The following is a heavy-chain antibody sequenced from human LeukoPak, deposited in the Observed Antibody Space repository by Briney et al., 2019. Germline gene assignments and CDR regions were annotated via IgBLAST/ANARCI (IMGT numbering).Heavy chain of an antibody. Sequence: SETLSLTCTVSSGSISGLYRNWVRQPPGKGLEWIGFIYSGGTTYYNPSLNSRATVSLDTSKSQLSLKLTSVTAADTAVYYCMRSHGAYWGQGTLVTVSS. J-gene: IGHJ4*02. CDR3: MRSHGAY. V-gene: IGHV4-4*09. D-gene: IGHD4-17*01. CDR2: IYSGGTT. CDR1: SGSISGLY.